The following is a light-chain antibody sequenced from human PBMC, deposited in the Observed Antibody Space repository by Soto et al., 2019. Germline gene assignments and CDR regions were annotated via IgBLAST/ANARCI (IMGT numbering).Light chain of an antibody. CDR3: QQSYSSTWT. V-gene: IGKV1-39*01. CDR1: RSIGNY. CDR2: ATS. J-gene: IGKJ1*01. Sequence: DIQMTQSPSSLSASIGDRVTITCRAGRSIGNYLNWYQQKPGKAPNLLIYATSSLQSGVPSRFSGSGSGTEFTLTISSLQREDFAIYYCQQSYSSTWTFGQGTKVDIK.